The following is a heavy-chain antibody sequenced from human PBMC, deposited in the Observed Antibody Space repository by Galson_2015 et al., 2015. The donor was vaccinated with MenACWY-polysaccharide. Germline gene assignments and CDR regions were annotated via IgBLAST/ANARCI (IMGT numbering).Heavy chain of an antibody. Sequence: SVKVSCKASGYTFSSYAMHWVRQAPGQRLEWMGWINAGNGNTKYSQKFQGRVTITRDTSASTAYMELSSLRSEDTAVYYCARDTPGYCSGGSGEDLDHWGQGTLVTVSS. J-gene: IGHJ4*02. V-gene: IGHV1-3*01. CDR1: GYTFSSYA. CDR2: INAGNGNT. CDR3: ARDTPGYCSGGSGEDLDH. D-gene: IGHD2-15*01.